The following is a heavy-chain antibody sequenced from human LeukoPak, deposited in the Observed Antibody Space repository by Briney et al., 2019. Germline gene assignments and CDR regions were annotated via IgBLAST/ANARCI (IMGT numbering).Heavy chain of an antibody. CDR2: INPNSGGT. D-gene: IGHD3-10*01. CDR3: ARGLNPMVRGVIVYMDV. J-gene: IGHJ6*03. CDR1: GYTFTGYY. Sequence: GASVKVSCKASGYTFTGYYMHWVRQAPGQGLEWMGWINPNSGGTNYAQKIQGRVTMTRDTSISTAYMELSRLRSDDTAVYYCARGLNPMVRGVIVYMDVWGKGTTVTISS. V-gene: IGHV1-2*02.